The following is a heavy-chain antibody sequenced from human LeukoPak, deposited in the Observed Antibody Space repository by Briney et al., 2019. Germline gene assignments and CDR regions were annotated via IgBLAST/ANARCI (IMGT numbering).Heavy chain of an antibody. CDR2: IYYSGST. CDR3: ARGSSQDYYYGMDV. D-gene: IGHD6-13*01. J-gene: IGHJ6*02. Sequence: SETLSLTCTVSGGSISSYYWSWIRQPPGKGLEWIGGIYYSGSTNYNPSLKSRVTISVDTSKNQFSLKLSSVTAADTAVYYCARGSSQDYYYGMDVWGQGTTVTVSS. CDR1: GGSISSYY. V-gene: IGHV4-59*08.